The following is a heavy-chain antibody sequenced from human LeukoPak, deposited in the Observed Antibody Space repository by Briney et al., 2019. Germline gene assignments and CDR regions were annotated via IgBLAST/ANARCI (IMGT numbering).Heavy chain of an antibody. CDR3: ARDRGDSAAAGQYYYYYYGMDV. V-gene: IGHV3-30*03. J-gene: IGHJ6*02. D-gene: IGHD6-13*01. CDR1: GFTFSSYG. CDR2: ISYDGSNK. Sequence: SLRLSCAASGFTFSSYGMHWVRQAPGKGLEWVAVISYDGSNKYYADSVKGRFTISRDNSKNTLYLQMNSLRAEDTAVYYCARDRGDSAAAGQYYYYYYGMDVWGQGTTVTVSS.